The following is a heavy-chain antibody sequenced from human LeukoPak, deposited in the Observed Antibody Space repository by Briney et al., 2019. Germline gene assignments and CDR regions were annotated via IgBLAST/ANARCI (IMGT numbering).Heavy chain of an antibody. J-gene: IGHJ4*02. D-gene: IGHD6-19*01. V-gene: IGHV4-34*01. CDR3: ARPPLGIYSSGWYELDNYFDY. Sequence: SETLSLTCAVYGGSFSGYYWSSIRQPPGKGLEWIGGIYHSGGTNYNPSLKSRVTISVDTSKNQFSLKLSSVTAVDTAVYYCARPPLGIYSSGWYELDNYFDYWGQGTLVTVSS. CDR2: IYHSGGT. CDR1: GGSFSGYY.